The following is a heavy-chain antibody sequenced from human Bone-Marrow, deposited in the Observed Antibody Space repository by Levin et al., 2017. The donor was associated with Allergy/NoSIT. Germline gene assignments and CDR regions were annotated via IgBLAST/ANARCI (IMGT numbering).Heavy chain of an antibody. CDR3: AKDAHQWPDHFDY. J-gene: IGHJ4*02. CDR2: ISGSGGST. Sequence: PGGSLRLSCAASGFTFDNYAMSWVRQAPGKGLEGVSAISGSGGSTYYADSVKGRFTISRDNSKNTVYLQMNSLSAEDTAVYYCAKDAHQWPDHFDYWGQGTLVTVSS. CDR1: GFTFDNYA. V-gene: IGHV3-23*01. D-gene: IGHD6-19*01.